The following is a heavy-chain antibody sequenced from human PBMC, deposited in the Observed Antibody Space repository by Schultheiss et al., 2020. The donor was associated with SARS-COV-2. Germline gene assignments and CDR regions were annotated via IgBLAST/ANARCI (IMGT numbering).Heavy chain of an antibody. D-gene: IGHD3-3*01. Sequence: SETLSLTCTVSGGSISNHYWSWIRQPPGKGLEWIGYIYYSGSTNYNPSLKSRVTISVDTSKNQFSLKLSSVTAADTAVYYCARGGGVARLANYYYGMDVWGQGTTVTVSS. J-gene: IGHJ6*02. CDR2: IYYSGST. CDR1: GGSISNHY. CDR3: ARGGGVARLANYYYGMDV. V-gene: IGHV4-59*08.